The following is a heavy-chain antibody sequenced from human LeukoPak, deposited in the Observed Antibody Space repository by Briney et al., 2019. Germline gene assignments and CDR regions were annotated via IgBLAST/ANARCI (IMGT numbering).Heavy chain of an antibody. V-gene: IGHV4-30-2*01. CDR1: GGSISSGGYY. CDR2: IYHSGST. Sequence: PSQTLSLTCTVSGGSISSGGYYWSWIRQPPGKGLEWIGYIYHSGSTYYNPSLKSRVTISVDRSKNQFSLKLSSVTAADTAVYYCARFFGSSSNIDYWGQGTLVTVSS. D-gene: IGHD6-6*01. J-gene: IGHJ4*02. CDR3: ARFFGSSSNIDY.